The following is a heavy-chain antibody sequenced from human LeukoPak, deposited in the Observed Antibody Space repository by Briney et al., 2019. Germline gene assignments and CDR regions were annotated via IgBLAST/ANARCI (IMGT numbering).Heavy chain of an antibody. CDR1: GVSINSHY. CDR2: IYDSGSA. Sequence: PSETLSLTCTVSGVSINSHYWSWLRQPPGKGLEGIGFIYDSGSANYRSSLESRVTMTLDTSKNQFSLKLNSVTAADTAVYYCARVLQNYYHLDVWGKGTTVTVSS. D-gene: IGHD3-3*01. J-gene: IGHJ6*03. V-gene: IGHV4-59*11. CDR3: ARVLQNYYHLDV.